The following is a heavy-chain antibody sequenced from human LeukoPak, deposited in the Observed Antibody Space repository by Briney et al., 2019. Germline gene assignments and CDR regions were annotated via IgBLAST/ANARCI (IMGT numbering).Heavy chain of an antibody. CDR2: IYYSGST. CDR1: GGSISSSSYY. J-gene: IGHJ4*02. CDR3: ASEITMVRGVIH. V-gene: IGHV4-39*07. D-gene: IGHD3-10*01. Sequence: SETLSLTCTVSGGSISSSSYYWGWIRQPPGKGLEWIGSIYYSGSTYYNPSLKSRVTISVDTSKNQFSLKLSSVTAADTAVYYCASEITMVRGVIHWGQGTLVTVSS.